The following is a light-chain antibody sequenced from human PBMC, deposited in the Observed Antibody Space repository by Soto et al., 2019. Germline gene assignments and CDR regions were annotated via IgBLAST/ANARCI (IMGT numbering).Light chain of an antibody. CDR3: TSCTRSDIGV. CDR1: SSEDGGYDF. Sequence: QSALTQPASVSGSPGQSITISCTGTSSEDGGYDFVSWYQQRPGKAPKLIIYDVSNRPSGVSNRFSGSKSGNTASLTISGLPAEDEADYYCTSCTRSDIGVFGGGTQLTVL. CDR2: DVS. J-gene: IGLJ3*02. V-gene: IGLV2-14*01.